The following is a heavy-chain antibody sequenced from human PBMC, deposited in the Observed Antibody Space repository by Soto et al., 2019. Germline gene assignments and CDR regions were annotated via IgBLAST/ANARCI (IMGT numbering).Heavy chain of an antibody. CDR1: GFTFSTYA. Sequence: SLRLSCAASGFTFSTYALSWVRQAPGKGLEWVSAISANGQGIYYADSVRGRFTISRDNSKNTIFLHMDSLRAEDTAVYYCAKDRNYPRDQFHYWGQGTLVTVSS. CDR3: AKDRNYPRDQFHY. CDR2: ISANGQGI. V-gene: IGHV3-23*01. J-gene: IGHJ4*02. D-gene: IGHD1-7*01.